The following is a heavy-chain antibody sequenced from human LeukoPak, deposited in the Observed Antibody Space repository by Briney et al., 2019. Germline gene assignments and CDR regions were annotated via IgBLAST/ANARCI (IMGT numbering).Heavy chain of an antibody. CDR2: INHSGST. CDR1: GGSFSGYY. CDR3: ARRIPAAIISWFDP. Sequence: SETLSLTCAVYGGSFSGYYWSWIRQPPGKGLEWIGEINHSGSTNYNPSLKSRVTISVDTSKNQFSLKLSSVTAADTAVYYCARRIPAAIISWFDPWGQGTLVTVSS. V-gene: IGHV4-34*01. D-gene: IGHD2-2*01. J-gene: IGHJ5*02.